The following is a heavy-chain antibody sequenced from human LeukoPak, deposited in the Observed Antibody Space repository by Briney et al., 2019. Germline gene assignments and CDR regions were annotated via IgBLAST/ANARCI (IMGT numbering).Heavy chain of an antibody. Sequence: SETLSLTCTVSGGSISSGSYYWSWIRQPAGKGLEWIGRIYTSGSTNYNPSLKSRVTISVDTSKSQFSLKLSSVTAADTAVYYCARGKRSSNGAFDIWGQGTMVTVSS. CDR2: IYTSGST. CDR1: GGSISSGSYY. J-gene: IGHJ3*02. V-gene: IGHV4-61*02. D-gene: IGHD6-6*01. CDR3: ARGKRSSNGAFDI.